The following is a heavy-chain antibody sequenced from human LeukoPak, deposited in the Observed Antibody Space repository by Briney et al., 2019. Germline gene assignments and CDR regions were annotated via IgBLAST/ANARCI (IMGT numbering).Heavy chain of an antibody. CDR2: IYHSGST. CDR1: GYSISSGYY. Sequence: PSETLSLTCTVSGYSISSGYYWGWIRQPPGKGLEWIGSIYHSGSTYYNPSLKSRVTISVDTSKNQFSLKLSSVTAADTAVYYCARVVGYDSSGYSDYWGQGTLVTVSS. V-gene: IGHV4-38-2*02. CDR3: ARVVGYDSSGYSDY. J-gene: IGHJ4*02. D-gene: IGHD3-22*01.